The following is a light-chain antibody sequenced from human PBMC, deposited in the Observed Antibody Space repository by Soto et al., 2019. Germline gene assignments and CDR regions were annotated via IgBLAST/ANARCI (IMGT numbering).Light chain of an antibody. CDR2: DAS. CDR1: QSVRTY. Sequence: EIVLTQSPATLSLSPGERATLSCRASQSVRTYLAWYQQKPGQAPRLLIYDASNRATGIPARFSGSGSGTDFTLTISSLEPEDFAVYYCQQRSNWPLTFGGGIKVETK. V-gene: IGKV3-11*01. J-gene: IGKJ4*01. CDR3: QQRSNWPLT.